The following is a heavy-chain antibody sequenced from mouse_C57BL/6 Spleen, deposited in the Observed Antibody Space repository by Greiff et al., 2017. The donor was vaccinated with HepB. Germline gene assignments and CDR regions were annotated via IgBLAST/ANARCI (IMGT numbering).Heavy chain of an antibody. J-gene: IGHJ1*03. CDR2: INPSTGGT. Sequence: EVKLVESGPELVKPGASVKISCKASGYSFTGYYMNWVKQSPEKSLEWIGEINPSTGGTTYNQKFKAKATLTVDKSSSTAYMQLKSLTSENSAVYYCARGDGSSYVRDWYFDVWGTGTTVTVSS. V-gene: IGHV1-42*01. D-gene: IGHD1-1*01. CDR3: ARGDGSSYVRDWYFDV. CDR1: GYSFTGYY.